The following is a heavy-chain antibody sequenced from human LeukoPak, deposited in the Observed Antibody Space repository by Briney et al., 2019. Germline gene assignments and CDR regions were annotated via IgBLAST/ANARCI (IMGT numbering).Heavy chain of an antibody. Sequence: PGGSLRLSCAASGFTFSSYSMNWVRQAPGKGLEWVSSISSSSSYIYYADSVKGRFTISRDNAKNSLYLQMNSLRAEDTAVYYCARLEGRGGSGSYYSYYWGQGTLVTVSS. V-gene: IGHV3-21*01. CDR3: ARLEGRGGSGSYYSYY. CDR1: GFTFSSYS. D-gene: IGHD3-10*01. CDR2: ISSSSSYI. J-gene: IGHJ4*02.